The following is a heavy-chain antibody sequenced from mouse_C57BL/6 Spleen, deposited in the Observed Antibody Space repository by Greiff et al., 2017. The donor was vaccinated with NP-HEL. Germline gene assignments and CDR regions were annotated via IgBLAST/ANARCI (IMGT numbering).Heavy chain of an antibody. V-gene: IGHV1-50*01. D-gene: IGHD1-1*01. Sequence: QVHVKQSGAELVKPGASVKLSCKASGYTFTSYWMQWVKQRPGQGLEWIGEIDPSDSYTNYNQKFKGKATLTVDTSSSTAYMQLSSLTSEDSAVYYCARGTTVVATWYAMDYWGQGTSVTVSS. J-gene: IGHJ4*01. CDR1: GYTFTSYW. CDR2: IDPSDSYT. CDR3: ARGTTVVATWYAMDY.